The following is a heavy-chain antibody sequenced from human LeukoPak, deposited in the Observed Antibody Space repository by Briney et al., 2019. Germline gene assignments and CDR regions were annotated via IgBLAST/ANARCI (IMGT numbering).Heavy chain of an antibody. Sequence: QPGGSLRLSCAASGFTFSSYAMSWVRQAPGKGLEWVSAISGSGGSTYYADSVKGRFTISRDNSKNTLYLQMNSLRAEDTAVYYCAIRAHVWRGRHNWFDPWGQGTLVTVSS. D-gene: IGHD3-3*02. CDR3: AIRAHVWRGRHNWFDP. CDR2: ISGSGGST. V-gene: IGHV3-23*01. J-gene: IGHJ5*02. CDR1: GFTFSSYA.